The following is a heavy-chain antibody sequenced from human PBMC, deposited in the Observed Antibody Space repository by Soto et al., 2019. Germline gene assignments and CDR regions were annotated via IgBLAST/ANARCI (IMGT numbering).Heavy chain of an antibody. V-gene: IGHV4-31*03. CDR2: IYYSGST. J-gene: IGHJ4*02. D-gene: IGHD6-13*01. CDR1: GGSISSGGYY. Sequence: PSETLSLTCTVSGGSISSGGYYWSWIRQHPGKGLEWIGYIYYSGSTYYNPSLKSRVTISVDTSKNQFSLKLSSVTAADTAVYYCATRAAAGLDYWGQGTLVTVSS. CDR3: ATRAAAGLDY.